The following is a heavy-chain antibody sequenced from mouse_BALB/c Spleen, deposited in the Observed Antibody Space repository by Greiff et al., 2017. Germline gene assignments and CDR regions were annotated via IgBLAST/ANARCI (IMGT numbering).Heavy chain of an antibody. CDR2: INPNNGGT. V-gene: IGHV1-18*01. D-gene: IGHD1-1*01. J-gene: IGHJ1*01. CDR1: GYTFTDYN. CDR3: ARVRYYGSSFHWYFDV. Sequence: EVQLQQSGPELVKPGASVKIPCKASGYTFTDYNMDWVKQSHGKSLEWIGDINPNNGGTIYNQKFKGKATLTVDKSSSTAYMELRSLTSEDTAVYYCARVRYYGSSFHWYFDVWGAGTTVTVSS.